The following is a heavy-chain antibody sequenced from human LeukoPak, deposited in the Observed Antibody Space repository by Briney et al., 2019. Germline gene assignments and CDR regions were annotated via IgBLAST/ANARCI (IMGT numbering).Heavy chain of an antibody. J-gene: IGHJ4*02. D-gene: IGHD3-22*01. Sequence: SVKVSCKASGGTFSSYAIGWVRQAPGQGLEWMGGIIPIFGTANYAQKFQGRVTITADESTSTAYMELSSLRSEDTAVYYCARAVYYYDSSGYYLYYFDYWGQGTLVTVSS. CDR3: ARAVYYYDSSGYYLYYFDY. CDR1: GGTFSSYA. CDR2: IIPIFGTA. V-gene: IGHV1-69*01.